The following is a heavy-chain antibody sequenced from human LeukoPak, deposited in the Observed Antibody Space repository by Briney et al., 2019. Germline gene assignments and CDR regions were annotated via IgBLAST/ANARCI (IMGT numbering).Heavy chain of an antibody. CDR2: ISSSSSYI. V-gene: IGHV3-21*01. CDR1: GFTFSSYS. Sequence: GGSLRLSCAASGFTFSSYSMNWVRQAPGKGLEWVSSISSSSSYIYYADSVKGRFTISRDNAKNSLYLQMNSLRAEDTAAYYCASFFVDVPAASYYYGMDVWGQGTTVTVSS. CDR3: ASFFVDVPAASYYYGMDV. J-gene: IGHJ6*02. D-gene: IGHD2-2*01.